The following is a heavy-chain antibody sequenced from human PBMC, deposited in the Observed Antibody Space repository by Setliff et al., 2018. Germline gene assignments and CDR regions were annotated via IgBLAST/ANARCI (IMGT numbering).Heavy chain of an antibody. J-gene: IGHJ4*02. V-gene: IGHV3-15*01. D-gene: IGHD3-10*01. Sequence: PGGSLRLSCTASGFTFSNAWMSWVRQAPGKGLEWVGRIKRITDSGTTDHAAPVKGRFTVSRDDSKDTVYLQMNDLKTEDTGVYYCTGRTYGHQLGDYWGQGTLVTVSS. CDR1: GFTFSNAW. CDR3: TGRTYGHQLGDY. CDR2: IKRITDSGTT.